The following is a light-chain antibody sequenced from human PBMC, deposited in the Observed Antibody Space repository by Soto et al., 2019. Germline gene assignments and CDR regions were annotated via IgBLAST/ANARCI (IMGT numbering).Light chain of an antibody. CDR2: LGS. J-gene: IGKJ2*01. Sequence: DIVMTQSPLSLPVTPGEPASISCRSSQSLLHSNGYNYLDWYLQKPGQSPQLLIYLGSNRASGVPERFSGSGSGTDFTLKISRVEAEDVGVYYCMKALQTPYTFGQGTKLEIK. CDR1: QSLLHSNGYNY. CDR3: MKALQTPYT. V-gene: IGKV2-28*01.